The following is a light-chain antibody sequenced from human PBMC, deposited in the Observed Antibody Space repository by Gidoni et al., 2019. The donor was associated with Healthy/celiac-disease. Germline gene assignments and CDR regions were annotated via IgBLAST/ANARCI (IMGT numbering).Light chain of an antibody. CDR3: YSTDISGNHKGV. Sequence: SYELTQPPSVSVSPGQTARITCSGDALPKKYASWYQQKSGQAPVLVIYEDSKRPSGIPERFSGSSSGTMATLTISGAQVEDEADYYCYSTDISGNHKGVFGGGTTLTVL. J-gene: IGLJ3*02. CDR2: EDS. V-gene: IGLV3-10*01. CDR1: ALPKKY.